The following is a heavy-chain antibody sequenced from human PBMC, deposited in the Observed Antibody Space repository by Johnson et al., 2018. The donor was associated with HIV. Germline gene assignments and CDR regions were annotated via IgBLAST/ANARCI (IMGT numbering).Heavy chain of an antibody. V-gene: IGHV3-11*04. J-gene: IGHJ3*02. CDR2: ISSSGSTI. CDR3: ALVSYFWSAYQNDAFDI. D-gene: IGHD3-3*01. CDR1: GITVGTNY. Sequence: QVQLVESGGGLVQPGGSLRLSCAASGITVGTNYMSWIRQAPGKGLEWVSYISSSGSTIYYADSVKGRFTISRDNAKNSLYLQMNSLRAEDTAVYYCALVSYFWSAYQNDAFDIWGQGTMVTVSS.